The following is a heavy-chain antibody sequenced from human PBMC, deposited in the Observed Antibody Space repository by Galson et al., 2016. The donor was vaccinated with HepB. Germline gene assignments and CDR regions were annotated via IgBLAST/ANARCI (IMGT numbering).Heavy chain of an antibody. CDR3: ARDVWQQLVIDY. D-gene: IGHD6-13*01. CDR1: GFTFSAYS. V-gene: IGHV3-21*01. CDR2: ISSSSNYI. Sequence: SLRLSCAASGFTFSAYSMNWVRQAPGKELEWVSSISSSSNYIYYAGSVKGRFTISRDNAKNSLYLRMNSLRAEDTAVYYCARDVWQQLVIDYWGQGTLVTVSS. J-gene: IGHJ4*02.